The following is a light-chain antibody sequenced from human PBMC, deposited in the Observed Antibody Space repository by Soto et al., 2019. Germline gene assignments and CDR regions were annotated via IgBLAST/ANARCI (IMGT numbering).Light chain of an antibody. J-gene: IGKJ1*01. CDR1: QTVSSW. V-gene: IGKV1-5*01. CDR3: QQYYSDYRT. Sequence: DIQMTQSPSTLSASVGDRVTITCRASQTVSSWLAWYQQKPGKAPKLLIYDVSSLESGVPSRFSGSGSGTEFTLTISSLQPDDFATYYCQQYYSDYRTFGQGTKVDIK. CDR2: DVS.